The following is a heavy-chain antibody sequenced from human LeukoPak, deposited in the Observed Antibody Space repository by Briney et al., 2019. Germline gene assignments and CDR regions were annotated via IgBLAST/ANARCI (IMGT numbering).Heavy chain of an antibody. J-gene: IGHJ4*02. Sequence: GGSLRLSCAASEFTFSSYWMSWVRQAPGKGPEWVASIKQDGSEKYYVDSVKGRFTISRDNAKNSLYLQMNSLRAEDTAVYYCARYGGSLGVDYWGQGTLVTVSS. D-gene: IGHD1-26*01. CDR1: EFTFSSYW. CDR2: IKQDGSEK. V-gene: IGHV3-7*02. CDR3: ARYGGSLGVDY.